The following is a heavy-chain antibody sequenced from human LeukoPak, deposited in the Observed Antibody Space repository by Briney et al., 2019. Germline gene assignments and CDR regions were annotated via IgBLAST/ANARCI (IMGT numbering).Heavy chain of an antibody. V-gene: IGHV1-18*01. CDR3: ARDRYYYDSSGYWT. Sequence: ASVKVSCKASGYTFTSYGISWVRQAPGQGLEWMGWISAYNGNTNYAQKLQGRVTMTTDTSTSTAYMELRSLRSDDTAVYYCARDRYYYDSSGYWTWGQGTLVTVSS. J-gene: IGHJ5*02. D-gene: IGHD3-22*01. CDR1: GYTFTSYG. CDR2: ISAYNGNT.